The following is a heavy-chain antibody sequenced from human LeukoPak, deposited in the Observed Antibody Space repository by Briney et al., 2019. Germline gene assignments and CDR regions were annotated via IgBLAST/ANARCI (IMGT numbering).Heavy chain of an antibody. J-gene: IGHJ1*01. V-gene: IGHV3-33*01. CDR1: GFTFSSYG. D-gene: IGHD3-10*01. CDR3: ARDRARPAAYFQH. CDR2: IWYDGSNK. Sequence: GGSLRLSCAASGFTFSSYGMHWVRQAPGKGLEWVAVIWYDGSNKYYADSVKGRFTISRDNSKNTLYLQMNSLRAEDTAVYYCARDRARPAAYFQHWGQGTLVTVSS.